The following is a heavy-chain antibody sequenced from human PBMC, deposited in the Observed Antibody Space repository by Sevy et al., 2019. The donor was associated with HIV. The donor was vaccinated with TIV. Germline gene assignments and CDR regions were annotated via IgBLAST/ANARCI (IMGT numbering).Heavy chain of an antibody. CDR3: ATQRNSVFSYYFDF. CDR1: GFTFTPYG. V-gene: IGHV3-30*02. CDR2: IGHDGSNK. Sequence: GGSLRLSCVVSGFTFTPYGIHWVRQAPGKGLEWVAFIGHDGSNKYYADSVRGRFTISRGNSKNTLYLQMSGLRSDDTAVYYCATQRNSVFSYYFDFWGQGTLVTVSS. D-gene: IGHD1-26*01. J-gene: IGHJ4*02.